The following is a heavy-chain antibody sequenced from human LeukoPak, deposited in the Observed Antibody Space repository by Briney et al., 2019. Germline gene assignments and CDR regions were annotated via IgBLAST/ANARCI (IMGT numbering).Heavy chain of an antibody. J-gene: IGHJ6*02. CDR3: AKVMEYYYDSSGYYYYYGMDV. D-gene: IGHD3-22*01. CDR1: GFTFSSYA. CDR2: ISGSGGST. V-gene: IGHV3-23*01. Sequence: PGGSLRLSCAASGFTFSSYAMSWVRQAPGKGLEWVSAISGSGGSTYYADSVKGRFTISRDNSKNTLYLQMNGLRAEDTAVYYCAKVMEYYYDSSGYYYYYGMDVWGQGTTVTVSS.